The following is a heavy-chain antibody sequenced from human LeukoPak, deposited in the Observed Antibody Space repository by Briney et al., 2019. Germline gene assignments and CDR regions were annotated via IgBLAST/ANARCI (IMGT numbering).Heavy chain of an antibody. CDR2: SSSGSSTI. V-gene: IGHV3-48*01. Sequence: GGSLRLSCAASGFIFSTYGMNWVRQAPGKGLEWVAYSSSGSSTIYYADSVKGRFTNSRDNAKNSLYLQMDSLRAEDTAVYWCGRGSGFCDYWGQGTLVAVSS. CDR3: GRGSGFCDY. D-gene: IGHD3-10*01. J-gene: IGHJ4*02. CDR1: GFIFSTYG.